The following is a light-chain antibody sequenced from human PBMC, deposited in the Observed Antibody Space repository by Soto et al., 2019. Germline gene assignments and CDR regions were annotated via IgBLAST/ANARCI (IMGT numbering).Light chain of an antibody. CDR2: RNN. V-gene: IGLV1-47*01. CDR3: AAWDDSLSGLV. J-gene: IGLJ2*01. Sequence: QTVLTQPPSASGTPGQRVTISCSGSSSNIGSNYVYWYQQLPGTAPKLLIYRNNHRPSGVPARFSGSKSGISASLAISGLRSEDEADYYCAAWDDSLSGLVFGGGTKLTVL. CDR1: SSNIGSNY.